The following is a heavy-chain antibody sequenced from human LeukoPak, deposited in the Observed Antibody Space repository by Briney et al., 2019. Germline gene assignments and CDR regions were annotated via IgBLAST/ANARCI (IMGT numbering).Heavy chain of an antibody. Sequence: PGGSLRLSCAASGFTFDDYAMHWVRQAPGKGLEWVSGISWNSGSIGYADSVRGRFTISRDNAKNSLYLQMNSLRAEDTALYYCAKDISWGQGTLVTVSS. CDR1: GFTFDDYA. V-gene: IGHV3-9*01. CDR3: AKDIS. J-gene: IGHJ4*02. CDR2: ISWNSGSI.